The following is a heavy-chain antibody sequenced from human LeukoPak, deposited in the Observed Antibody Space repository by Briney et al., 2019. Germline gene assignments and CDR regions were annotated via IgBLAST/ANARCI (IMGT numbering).Heavy chain of an antibody. CDR2: ISAYNGNT. CDR1: GYTFTSYG. CDR3: ARAEATVTKLYYYYYYYMDV. D-gene: IGHD4-11*01. J-gene: IGHJ6*03. Sequence: ASVKVSCKASGYTFTSYGISWVRQAPGQGLEWMGWISAYNGNTNYAQKLQGRVTMTTDTSTSTAYMELSSLRSEDTAVYYCARAEATVTKLYYYYYYYMDVWGKGTTVTVSS. V-gene: IGHV1-18*01.